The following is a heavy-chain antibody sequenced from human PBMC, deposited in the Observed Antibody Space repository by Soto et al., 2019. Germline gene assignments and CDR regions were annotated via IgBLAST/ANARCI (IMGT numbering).Heavy chain of an antibody. V-gene: IGHV4-31*03. CDR1: GVSISSNGYY. Sequence: QVQLQESGPGLVQPSQTLSLTCTVSGVSISSNGYYWSWIRQLPGKGLVWIGYIFHSGSTYYNPSLKSRATISVDTSKNQFSLNLPSVTAADTAVYYCARLSNVLFWFGALDHWGRGTLVTVSS. J-gene: IGHJ4*02. CDR3: ARLSNVLFWFGALDH. D-gene: IGHD3-10*01. CDR2: IFHSGST.